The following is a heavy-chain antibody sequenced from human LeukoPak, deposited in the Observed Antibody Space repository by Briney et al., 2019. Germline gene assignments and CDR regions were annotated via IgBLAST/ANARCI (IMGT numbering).Heavy chain of an antibody. J-gene: IGHJ4*02. V-gene: IGHV4-4*07. CDR1: GVSISSYH. CDR2: MYSPGGT. Sequence: SETLSLTCSVSGVSISSYHWNWIRQAAGKGLEWIGRMYSPGGTTYDSSLQSRVSMSADTSKNQVFLQVTSVTAADTATYYCASSRIAAGAIDYWGQGIPVTVCS. D-gene: IGHD6-25*01. CDR3: ASSRIAAGAIDY.